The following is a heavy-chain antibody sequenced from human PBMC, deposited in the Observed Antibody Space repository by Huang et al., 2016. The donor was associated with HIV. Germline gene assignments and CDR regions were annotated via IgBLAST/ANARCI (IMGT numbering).Heavy chain of an antibody. CDR1: GGSLSVYY. J-gene: IGHJ4*02. D-gene: IGHD3-22*01. CDR2: INHSGNT. CDR3: ARRYNSRRDY. Sequence: QVQLEQWGAGLLKASETLSLTCAVYGGSLSVYYGNWLRQAPGKGLEWVGEINHSGNTNYNPSLKSRVNMSVDTSKSQFSLYLTSLSAADTGTYFCARRYNSRRDYWGRGTLVTVYS. V-gene: IGHV4-34*02.